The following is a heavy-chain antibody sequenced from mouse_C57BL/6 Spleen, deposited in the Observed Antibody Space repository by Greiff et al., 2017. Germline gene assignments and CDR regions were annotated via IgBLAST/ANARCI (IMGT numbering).Heavy chain of an antibody. CDR1: GYTFTDYY. J-gene: IGHJ2*01. CDR2: INPNNGGT. CDR3: ARKFPYDGGSPFDY. Sequence: EVQLQQSGPELVKPGASVKISCKASGYTFTDYYMNWVKQSHGKSLEWIGDINPNNGGTSYNQKFKGKATLTVDKSSSTAYMELRSLTSEDSAVYYCARKFPYDGGSPFDYGGQGTTLTVSS. D-gene: IGHD1-1*01. V-gene: IGHV1-26*01.